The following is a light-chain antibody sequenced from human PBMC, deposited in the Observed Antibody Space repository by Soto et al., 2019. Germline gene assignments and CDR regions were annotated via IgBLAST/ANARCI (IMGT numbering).Light chain of an antibody. V-gene: IGKV3-11*01. J-gene: IGKJ5*01. Sequence: EIVLTQSPATLSVSPGERATLSCRASQSVSSYLAWYQQKPGQAPRLLIYDASNRATGIPARFSGSGSGTDFTLTISSLEPEDFATYYCQQDNNFPLTFGQGTRVEIK. CDR2: DAS. CDR3: QQDNNFPLT. CDR1: QSVSSY.